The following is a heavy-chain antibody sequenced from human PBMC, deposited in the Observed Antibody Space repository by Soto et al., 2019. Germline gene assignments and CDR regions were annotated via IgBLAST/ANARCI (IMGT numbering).Heavy chain of an antibody. J-gene: IGHJ4*02. D-gene: IGHD6-19*01. V-gene: IGHV4-4*02. CDR3: ARRTAVAGGPYYFDY. CDR2: IYHSGST. CDR1: GGSISSSNW. Sequence: QVQLQESGPGLVKPSGTLSLTCAVSGGSISSSNWWSWVRQPPGKGLEWIGEIYHSGSTNYNPSLKSRVTISVDKSKNQVSLKLSSVTAADTAVYYCARRTAVAGGPYYFDYWCQGTLVTVSS.